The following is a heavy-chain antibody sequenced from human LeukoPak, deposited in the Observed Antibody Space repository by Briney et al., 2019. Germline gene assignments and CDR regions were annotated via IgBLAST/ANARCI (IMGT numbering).Heavy chain of an antibody. CDR3: ARDPDFWSGYYYFDY. J-gene: IGHJ4*02. Sequence: SETLSLTCTVSGGSISSYYWSWIRQPPGKGLKWIGYIYYSGSTNYNPSLKSRVTISVDTSKNQFSLKLSSVTAADTAVYYCARDPDFWSGYYYFDYWGQGTLVTVSS. V-gene: IGHV4-59*01. CDR2: IYYSGST. CDR1: GGSISSYY. D-gene: IGHD3-3*01.